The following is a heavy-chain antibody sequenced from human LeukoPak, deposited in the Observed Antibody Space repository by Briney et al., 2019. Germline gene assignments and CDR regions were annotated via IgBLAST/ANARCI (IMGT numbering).Heavy chain of an antibody. Sequence: VASVKVSCKASGYTFSDYYMHWVRQAPAQGLEWMGWISPNSVEKVYAQKFQGRDTMTRDTSISTAYMELSRLRSDDTAVYYCARKRGVGVDRNAFDIWGQGTMVTVSS. CDR2: ISPNSVEK. CDR3: ARKRGVGVDRNAFDI. D-gene: IGHD3-3*01. J-gene: IGHJ3*02. CDR1: GYTFSDYY. V-gene: IGHV1-2*02.